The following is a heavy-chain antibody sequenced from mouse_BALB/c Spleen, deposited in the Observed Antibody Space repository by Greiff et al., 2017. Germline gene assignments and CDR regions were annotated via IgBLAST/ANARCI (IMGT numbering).Heavy chain of an antibody. Sequence: EVKLMESGAELVKPGASVKLSCTASGFNIKDTYMHWVKQRPEQGLEWIGRIDPANGNTKYDPKFQGKATITADTSSNTAYLQLSSLTSEDTAVYYCAREVYGNYEGIWYFDVWGAGTTVTVSS. CDR3: AREVYGNYEGIWYFDV. D-gene: IGHD2-10*02. CDR2: IDPANGNT. J-gene: IGHJ1*01. V-gene: IGHV14-3*02. CDR1: GFNIKDTY.